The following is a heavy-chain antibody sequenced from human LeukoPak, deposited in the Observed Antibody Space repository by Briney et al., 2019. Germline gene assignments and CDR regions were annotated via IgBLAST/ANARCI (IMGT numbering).Heavy chain of an antibody. V-gene: IGHV1-18*01. CDR1: GYTFTTYG. D-gene: IGHD3-22*01. J-gene: IGHJ4*02. CDR3: ARAGIMSSGYSRFDY. Sequence: APVKVSCKASGYTFTTYGITWVRQAPGQGLEWMGWISVYNGNSNYAQRLRGRVTMTTDTSTSTAYMELRSLRSDDTAVYYCARAGIMSSGYSRFDYWGQGTLVTVSS. CDR2: ISVYNGNS.